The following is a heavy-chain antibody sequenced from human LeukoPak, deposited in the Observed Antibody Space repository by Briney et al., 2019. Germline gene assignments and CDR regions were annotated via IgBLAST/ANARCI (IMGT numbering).Heavy chain of an antibody. J-gene: IGHJ4*02. V-gene: IGHV4-34*01. CDR1: GGSFSGYY. D-gene: IGHD3-10*01. Sequence: SETLSLTCAVYGGSFSGYYWSWIHQPPGKGLEWFGEINHSGSTNYNPSLKSRVTISVDKSKNQFSLRLSSVTAADTAVYYCARGLMTTGRSNFDYWGQGTLVTVSS. CDR2: INHSGST. CDR3: ARGLMTTGRSNFDY.